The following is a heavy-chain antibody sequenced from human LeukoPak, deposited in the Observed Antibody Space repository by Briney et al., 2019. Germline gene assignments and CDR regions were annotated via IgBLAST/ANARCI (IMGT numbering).Heavy chain of an antibody. CDR3: ATGYCSSTSCPTAGYYMDV. V-gene: IGHV4-34*01. Sequence: PSETLSLTCAVYGGSFSGYYWSWIRQPPGKGLEWIGEINHSGSTNYNPSLKSRVTTSVDTSKNQFSLKLSSVTAADTAVYYCATGYCSSTSCPTAGYYMDVWGKGTTVTVSS. CDR2: INHSGST. D-gene: IGHD2-2*01. CDR1: GGSFSGYY. J-gene: IGHJ6*03.